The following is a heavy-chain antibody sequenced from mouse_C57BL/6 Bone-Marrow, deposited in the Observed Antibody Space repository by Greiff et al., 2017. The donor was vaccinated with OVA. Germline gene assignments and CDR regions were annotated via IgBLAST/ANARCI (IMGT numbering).Heavy chain of an antibody. J-gene: IGHJ4*01. CDR1: GYTFTSYW. V-gene: IGHV1-64*01. CDR3: AREREITTVGG. D-gene: IGHD1-1*01. Sequence: QVQLQQPGAELVKPGASVKLSCKASGYTFTSYWMHWVKQRPGQGLEWIGMIHPNSGSTNYNEKFKSKATLTVDKSSSTAYMQLSSLTSEDSAVYYCAREREITTVGGWGQGTSVTVSS. CDR2: IHPNSGST.